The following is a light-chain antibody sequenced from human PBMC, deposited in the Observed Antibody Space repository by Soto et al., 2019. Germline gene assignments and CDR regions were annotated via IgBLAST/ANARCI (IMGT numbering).Light chain of an antibody. V-gene: IGKV1-5*01. CDR3: QQYNSYS. Sequence: DIQMTQSHSTLPASVGDRVTITCRASQSISNWLAWYQQKPGKARKVLIYHASNLQSGVPSRFSGSGSGTEFTLTISSLQPDDFATYYCQQYNSYSFGQGTKVDIK. J-gene: IGKJ1*01. CDR2: HAS. CDR1: QSISNW.